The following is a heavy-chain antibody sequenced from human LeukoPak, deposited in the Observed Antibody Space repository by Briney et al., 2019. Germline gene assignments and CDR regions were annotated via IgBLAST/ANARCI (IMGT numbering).Heavy chain of an antibody. V-gene: IGHV3-33*01. CDR3: ARDQSPKWGSGERYFDY. CDR1: GFTFNTYG. D-gene: IGHD7-27*01. J-gene: IGHJ4*02. Sequence: PGGSLRLSCEASGFTFNTYGMHWVRQAPGKGLEWVAVMRLDESDIYDADSVKGRFTISRDNSKNTLYLQMNSLRAEDTAVYYCARDQSPKWGSGERYFDYWGQGTLVTVSS. CDR2: MRLDESDI.